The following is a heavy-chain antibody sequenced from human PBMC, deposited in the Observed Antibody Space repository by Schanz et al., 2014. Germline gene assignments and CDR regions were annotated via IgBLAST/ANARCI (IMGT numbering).Heavy chain of an antibody. J-gene: IGHJ6*03. D-gene: IGHD6-19*01. Sequence: QVQLVQSGAEVKKPGSSMKVSCKASGGTFSTYPINWLRQAPGQGLEWMGRIIPIAGITNYAQRFQGRVTITADKSSDTAYMELSSLRSEDTAVYYCARLGTGMAVAGSVIDSYYYYMDVWGEGTTVTVSS. CDR3: ARLGTGMAVAGSVIDSYYYYMDV. V-gene: IGHV1-69*02. CDR1: GGTFSTYP. CDR2: IIPIAGIT.